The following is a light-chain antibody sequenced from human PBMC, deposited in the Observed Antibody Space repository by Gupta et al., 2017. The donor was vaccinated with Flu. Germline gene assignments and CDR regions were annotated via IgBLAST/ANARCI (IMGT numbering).Light chain of an antibody. CDR1: SSDVGGYKY. CDR3: SSYTTTSSRV. J-gene: IGLJ1*01. Sequence: QSALTQPASVSGSPGQSITITCTGTSSDVGGYKYVAWYQQQPGKAPKLMIYEVSSRPSGVSNRFSGSKSANTASLTISGHQAEDEGDYYCSSYTTTSSRVFGTGTKVTVL. CDR2: EVS. V-gene: IGLV2-14*01.